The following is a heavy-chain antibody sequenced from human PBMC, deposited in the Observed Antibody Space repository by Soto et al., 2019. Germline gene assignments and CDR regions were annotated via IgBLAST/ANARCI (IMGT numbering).Heavy chain of an antibody. J-gene: IGHJ3*02. CDR1: GFTFSSYA. CDR3: VKGRSIAARRDAFDI. Sequence: GGSLRLSCSASGFTFSSYAMHWVRQAPGKGLEYVSAISSNGGSTYYADSVKGRFTISRDNSKNTLYLQMSSLRAEDTAVYYCVKGRSIAARRDAFDIWGQGTMVTVSS. V-gene: IGHV3-64D*08. D-gene: IGHD6-6*01. CDR2: ISSNGGST.